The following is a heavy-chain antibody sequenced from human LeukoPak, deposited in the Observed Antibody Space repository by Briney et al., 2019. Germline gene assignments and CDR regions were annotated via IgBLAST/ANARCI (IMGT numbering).Heavy chain of an antibody. CDR3: ARQAGYYYGSGSYYLGLYYFDY. J-gene: IGHJ4*02. CDR2: IYYSGST. V-gene: IGHV4-39*01. CDR1: GGSISSSSYY. Sequence: PSETLSLTCTVSGGSISSSSYYWGWIRQPPGKGLEWIGSIYYSGSTYYNPSLKSRVTISENKSKKQFSLKLSSVTAADTAVYYCARQAGYYYGSGSYYLGLYYFDYWGQGTLVTVSS. D-gene: IGHD3-10*01.